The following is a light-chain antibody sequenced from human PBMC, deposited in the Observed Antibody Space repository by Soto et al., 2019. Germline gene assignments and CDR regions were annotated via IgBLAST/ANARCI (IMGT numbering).Light chain of an antibody. Sequence: EIVLTQSPGTLSLSPGERATLSCRASQSVSSSYLAWYQQKPGQAPRLLIYGASSRATGIPDRFSGSGSGTDFTLTISRLEPEDFAVYYCQRYGRSPGLFTFXPGTKVDIK. J-gene: IGKJ3*01. CDR2: GAS. CDR3: QRYGRSPGLFT. V-gene: IGKV3-20*01. CDR1: QSVSSSY.